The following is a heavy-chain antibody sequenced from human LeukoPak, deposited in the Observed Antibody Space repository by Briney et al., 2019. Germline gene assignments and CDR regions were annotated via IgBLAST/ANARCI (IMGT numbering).Heavy chain of an antibody. CDR1: GYTFTGYY. V-gene: IGHV1-2*02. Sequence: ASVKVSCKSSGYTFTGYYMHWVGQAPGQGLEWMGWINPNSGGTNYAQKFQGRVTMTRDTSISTAYMELSRLRSDDTAVYYCASPLGYCSSTSCYDYYYMDVWGKGTTVTVSS. D-gene: IGHD2-2*01. J-gene: IGHJ6*03. CDR3: ASPLGYCSSTSCYDYYYMDV. CDR2: INPNSGGT.